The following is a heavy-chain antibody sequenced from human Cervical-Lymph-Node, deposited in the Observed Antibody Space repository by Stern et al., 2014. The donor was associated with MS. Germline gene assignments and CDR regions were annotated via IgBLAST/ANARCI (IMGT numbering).Heavy chain of an antibody. CDR3: ATPAAVTVGSMDV. CDR1: GGTFSSHA. Sequence: QVQLVQSGAEVMKPGSSVKVSCQASGGTFSSHAINWVRQAPGQGLEWVGGIIPIFDTANYARKFKGRVTITADESTNTAYLGLSSLRSDDTAVYYCATPAAVTVGSMDVWGQGTTVIVSS. D-gene: IGHD6-19*01. V-gene: IGHV1-69*01. CDR2: IIPIFDTA. J-gene: IGHJ6*02.